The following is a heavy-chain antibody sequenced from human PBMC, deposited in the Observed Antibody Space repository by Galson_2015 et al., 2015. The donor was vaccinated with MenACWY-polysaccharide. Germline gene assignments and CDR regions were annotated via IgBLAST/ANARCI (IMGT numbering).Heavy chain of an antibody. CDR1: GFTFSNYA. V-gene: IGHV3-33*03. CDR3: ATIRGSAPDYYMDV. J-gene: IGHJ6*03. Sequence: SLRLSCAASGFTFSNYAMSWVRQAPGKGLEWVALIWYDGSNKYYSDPVKGRFGISRDNSKNTLYLQMNSLRIEDTAVYYCATIRGSAPDYYMDVWGKGTTVTVSS. CDR2: IWYDGSNK. D-gene: IGHD5-12*01.